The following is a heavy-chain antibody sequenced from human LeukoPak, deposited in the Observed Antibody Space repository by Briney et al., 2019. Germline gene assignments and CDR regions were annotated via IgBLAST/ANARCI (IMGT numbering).Heavy chain of an antibody. CDR3: AREGLKSFDY. D-gene: IGHD4-11*01. J-gene: IGHJ4*02. Sequence: SETLSLTCAVYGGSFSGYYWGWIRQPPGKGLEWIGEINHSGSTNYNPSLKSRVTISVDTSKNQFSLKLSSVTAADTAVYYCAREGLKSFDYWGQGTLVTVSS. CDR2: INHSGST. V-gene: IGHV4-34*01. CDR1: GGSFSGYY.